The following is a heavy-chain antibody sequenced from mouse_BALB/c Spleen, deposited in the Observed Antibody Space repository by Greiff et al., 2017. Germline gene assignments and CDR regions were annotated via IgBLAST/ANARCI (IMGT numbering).Heavy chain of an antibody. D-gene: IGHD1-2*01. Sequence: EVQLQQSGPGLVKPSQSLSLTCSVTGYSITSGYYWNWIRQFPGNKLEWMGYISYDGSNNYNPSLKNRISITRDTSKNQFFLKLNSVTTEDTATYYCARGLVHYYGYWYFDVWGAGTTVTVSS. CDR1: GYSITSGYY. V-gene: IGHV3-6*02. J-gene: IGHJ1*01. CDR2: ISYDGSN. CDR3: ARGLVHYYGYWYFDV.